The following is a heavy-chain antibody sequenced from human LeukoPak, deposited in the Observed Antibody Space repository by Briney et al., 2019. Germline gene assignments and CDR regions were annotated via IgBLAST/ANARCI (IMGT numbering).Heavy chain of an antibody. CDR3: ARQYSGYEDDAFDI. CDR2: IDPSDSYT. J-gene: IGHJ3*02. D-gene: IGHD5-12*01. V-gene: IGHV5-10-1*01. CDR1: GYSFTSYW. Sequence: GESLKISCKGSGYSFTSYWISWVRQMPGKGLEWMGRIDPSDSYTNYSPAFQGHVTISADKSISTAYLQWSSLKASDTAMYYCARQYSGYEDDAFDIWGQGTMVTVSS.